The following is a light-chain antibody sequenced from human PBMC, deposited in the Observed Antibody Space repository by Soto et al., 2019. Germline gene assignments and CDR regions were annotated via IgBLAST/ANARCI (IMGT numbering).Light chain of an antibody. CDR2: EAL. J-gene: IGKJ1*01. Sequence: EIVLTQSPATLSLSPGERATLSFRASRSISTYLAWYQQKPGQAPRLLIYEALNRATGIPARFSGSGSGTDFTLTISRLEPEDFAVYYCQQYGSSGTFGQGTKVDIK. CDR3: QQYGSSGT. CDR1: RSISTY. V-gene: IGKV3-11*01.